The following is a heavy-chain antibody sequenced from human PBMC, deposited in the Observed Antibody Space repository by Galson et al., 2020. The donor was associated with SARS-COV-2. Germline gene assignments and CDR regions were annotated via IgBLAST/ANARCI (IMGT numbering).Heavy chain of an antibody. CDR1: GGSFSGYY. V-gene: IGHV4-34*01. J-gene: IGHJ6*03. CDR3: ARGRSITIFGANYYYYMDV. CDR2: INHSGSI. Sequence: SETLSLTCAVYGGSFSGYYWSWIRQPPGKGLEWIGEINHSGSINYNPSLKTRITISVDTSKSQFSLKLSSVTAADTAVYYCARGRSITIFGANYYYYMDVWGKGTAVTVSS. D-gene: IGHD3-3*01.